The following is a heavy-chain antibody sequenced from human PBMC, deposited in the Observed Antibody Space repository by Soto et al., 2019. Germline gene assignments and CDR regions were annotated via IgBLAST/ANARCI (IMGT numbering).Heavy chain of an antibody. D-gene: IGHD1-20*01. V-gene: IGHV1-69*12. CDR1: GGTFNRSA. CDR2: IIPFFNTA. J-gene: IGHJ4*02. Sequence: QVQLVQSGAEVKQPGSSVKVSCKAAGGTFNRSAISWVRQAPGQGLEWMGGIIPFFNTANSAQKFQGRVTFTADETTATVYMELSSLRADDTAIYYCARLTYLNTWPVFVYWGQGTLVTVSS. CDR3: ARLTYLNTWPVFVY.